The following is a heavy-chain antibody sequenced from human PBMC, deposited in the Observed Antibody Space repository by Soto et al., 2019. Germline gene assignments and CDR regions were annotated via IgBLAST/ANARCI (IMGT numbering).Heavy chain of an antibody. V-gene: IGHV1-18*01. CDR1: GYTYTSYG. CDR3: ARWANMDV. Sequence: ASVKVSCKASGYTYTSYGITWVRQATGQGLEWMGWISAYNGNTNYAQKFQGRVTMTTDASTSTAYMELRSLRSDDAAVYYCARWANMDVWGKGSTVTVSS. CDR2: ISAYNGNT. J-gene: IGHJ6*03.